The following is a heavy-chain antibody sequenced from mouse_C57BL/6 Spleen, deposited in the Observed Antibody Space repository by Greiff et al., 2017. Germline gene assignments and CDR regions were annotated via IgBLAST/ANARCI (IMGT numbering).Heavy chain of an antibody. CDR2: FDPSDSYT. CDR1: GYTFTSYW. D-gene: IGHD2-12*01. V-gene: IGHV1-69*01. J-gene: IGHJ2*01. Sequence: QVQLQQPGAELVMPGASVKLSCKASGYTFTSYWMHWVKQRPGQGLEWIGEFDPSDSYTNYNQKFKGKSTLTVDKSSSTAYMQLSSLTSEDSAFYYCARWVYDGTYWGQGTTLTVSS. CDR3: ARWVYDGTY.